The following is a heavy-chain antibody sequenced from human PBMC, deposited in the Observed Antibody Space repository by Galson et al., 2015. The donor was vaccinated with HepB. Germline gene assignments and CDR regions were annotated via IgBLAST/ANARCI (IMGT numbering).Heavy chain of an antibody. V-gene: IGHV3-21*01. CDR2: ISSSSSYI. J-gene: IGHJ5*02. Sequence: SLRLSCAASGFTFSSYSMNWVRQAPGKGLEWVSSISSSSSYIYYADSVKGRFTISRDNAKNSLYLQMNSLRAEDTAVYYCARDAGGWWFDPWGQGTLVTVSS. D-gene: IGHD6-19*01. CDR3: ARDAGGWWFDP. CDR1: GFTFSSYS.